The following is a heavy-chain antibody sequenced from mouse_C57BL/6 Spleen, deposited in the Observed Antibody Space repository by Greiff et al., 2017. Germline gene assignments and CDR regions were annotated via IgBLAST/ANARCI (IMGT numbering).Heavy chain of an antibody. D-gene: IGHD2-1*01. V-gene: IGHV3-6*01. CDR3: ARGGVYYALDY. Sequence: EVQLQESGPGLVKPSQSLSLTCSVTGYSITSGYYWNWIRQFPGNKLEWMGYISYDGSNNYNPSLKNRISITRDTSKNQFFLKLNSVTTEDTATYYCARGGVYYALDYWGQGTTLTVSS. CDR1: GYSITSGYY. CDR2: ISYDGSN. J-gene: IGHJ2*01.